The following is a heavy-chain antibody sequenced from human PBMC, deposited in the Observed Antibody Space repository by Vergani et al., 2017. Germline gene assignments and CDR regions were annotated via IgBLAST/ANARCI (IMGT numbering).Heavy chain of an antibody. J-gene: IGHJ2*01. V-gene: IGHV3-64D*06. CDR3: AKVRGGSRNDWYFDL. CDR1: GFTFSSYA. CDR2: IISNGGST. D-gene: IGHD2-15*01. Sequence: VQLVESGGGVVQPGGSLRLSCSASGFTFSSYAMHWVRQAPGKGLEYVSAIISNGGSTYYADSVKGRLSISRDNSKNTLYLQISSLRAEDTAVYYCAKVRGGSRNDWYFDLGGRGSLVTVSS.